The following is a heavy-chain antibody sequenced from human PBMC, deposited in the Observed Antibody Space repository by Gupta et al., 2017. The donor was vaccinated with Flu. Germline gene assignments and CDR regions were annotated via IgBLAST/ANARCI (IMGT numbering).Heavy chain of an antibody. D-gene: IGHD6-13*01. V-gene: IGHV4-34*13. CDR2: IHRSGST. J-gene: IGHJ4*02. CDR3: ARGTYSSSWSSNFDK. Sequence: RQTPGRRLDLIGYIHRSGSTPYIPSHKSRVTISGDTSKSQFSLNLSSVTAADTAVYYCARGTYSSSWSSNFDKWVQGTLVTISS.